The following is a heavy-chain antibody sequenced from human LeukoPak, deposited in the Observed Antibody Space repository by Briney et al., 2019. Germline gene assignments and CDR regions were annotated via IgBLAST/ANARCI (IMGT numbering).Heavy chain of an antibody. D-gene: IGHD3-22*01. J-gene: IGHJ4*02. CDR1: GFTFSSYA. CDR2: ISSSGDST. CDR3: AKDRPNYHESNGHYYRRDGDY. V-gene: IGHV3-23*01. Sequence: GGSLRLSCAASGFTFSSYAISWVRQAPGKGLEGVSSISSSGDSTFYADSVKDRFTISRDNSKNTLYLQMSRLRAEDTAVYYCAKDRPNYHESNGHYYRRDGDYWGQGTLVTVSS.